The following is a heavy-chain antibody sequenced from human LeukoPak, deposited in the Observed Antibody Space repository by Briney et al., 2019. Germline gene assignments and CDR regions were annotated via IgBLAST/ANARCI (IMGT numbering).Heavy chain of an antibody. V-gene: IGHV1-8*01. D-gene: IGHD3-3*01. CDR3: ARAPYYYDFWSGYPHGFDP. CDR1: GYTFTSYD. J-gene: IGHJ5*02. CDR2: MNPNSGNT. Sequence: ASVKVSCKASGYTFTSYDINWVRQATGQGLEWMGWMNPNSGNTGYAQKFQGRVTMTRNTSISTAYMELSSLRSEDTAVYYCARAPYYYDFWSGYPHGFDPRGQGTLVTVSS.